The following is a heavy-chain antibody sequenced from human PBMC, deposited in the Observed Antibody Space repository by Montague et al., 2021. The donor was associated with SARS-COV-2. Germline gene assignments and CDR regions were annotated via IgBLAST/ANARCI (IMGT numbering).Heavy chain of an antibody. Sequence: SETLSLTCTVSGGSISSSYWTWIRQPPGKGLEWIGYIYYSGSTSYNPPLKSRVTMSVDTSKNQFSPKLSSVTAADTAVYYCARSSGGYSTFDFWGQGTLVTVSS. CDR2: IYYSGST. D-gene: IGHD3-10*01. J-gene: IGHJ4*02. CDR1: GGSISSSY. CDR3: ARSSGGYSTFDF. V-gene: IGHV4-59*08.